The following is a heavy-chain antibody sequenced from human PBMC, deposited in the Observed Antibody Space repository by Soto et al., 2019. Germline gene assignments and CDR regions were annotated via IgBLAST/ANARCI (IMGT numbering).Heavy chain of an antibody. J-gene: IGHJ3*02. CDR2: IIPIFGTA. Sequence: QVQLVQSGAEVKKPRSSVKVSCKASGGTFSSYAISWVRQAPGQGIEWMGGIIPIFGTANYAPKFQGRVTITADESTTPAYMELSSLRSEDTAVYYCARMRHSSGVPFDIWDQGTMVTVSS. CDR3: ARMRHSSGVPFDI. CDR1: GGTFSSYA. V-gene: IGHV1-69*12. D-gene: IGHD6-19*01.